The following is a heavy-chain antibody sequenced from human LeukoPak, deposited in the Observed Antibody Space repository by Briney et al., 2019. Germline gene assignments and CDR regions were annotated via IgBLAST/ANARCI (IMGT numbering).Heavy chain of an antibody. J-gene: IGHJ5*02. Sequence: SQTLSLTCAVSGGSISSGGYSWSWIRQPPGKGLEWIGYIYHSGSTYYNPSLKSRVTMSVDTSKNQFSLKLSSVTAADTAVYYCARGRPQGWFDPWGQGTLVTVSS. V-gene: IGHV4-30-2*01. CDR2: IYHSGST. CDR1: GGSISSGGYS. D-gene: IGHD1-14*01. CDR3: ARGRPQGWFDP.